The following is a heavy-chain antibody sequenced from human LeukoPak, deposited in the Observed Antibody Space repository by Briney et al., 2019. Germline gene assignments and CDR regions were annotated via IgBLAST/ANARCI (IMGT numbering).Heavy chain of an antibody. V-gene: IGHV3-7*03. D-gene: IGHD1-20*01. CDR3: AKLLTGTTVDLVEDY. CDR2: IKQDGSEK. J-gene: IGHJ4*02. Sequence: GGSLRLSCAASGFTFSSYWMSWVRQAPGKGLEWVANIKQDGSEKYYVDSVKGRFTISRDNAKNSLYLQMNSLRAEDTAVYYCAKLLTGTTVDLVEDYWGQGTLVTVSS. CDR1: GFTFSSYW.